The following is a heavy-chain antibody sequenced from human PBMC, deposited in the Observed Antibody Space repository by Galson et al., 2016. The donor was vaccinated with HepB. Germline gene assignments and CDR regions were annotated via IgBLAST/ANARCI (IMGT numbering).Heavy chain of an antibody. J-gene: IGHJ4*02. CDR1: GGSISTFY. Sequence: SETLSLTCTVSGGSISTFYSSWIRQPPGQGLEWIGYVSYDGNAEYNPSLESRLKISIDTSKNQFHLSLTSVTAADTAVYYCARLGAFWTGYYREPEDYWGQGLLVTVSS. V-gene: IGHV4-59*12. CDR3: ARLGAFWTGYYREPEDY. CDR2: VSYDGNA. D-gene: IGHD3/OR15-3a*01.